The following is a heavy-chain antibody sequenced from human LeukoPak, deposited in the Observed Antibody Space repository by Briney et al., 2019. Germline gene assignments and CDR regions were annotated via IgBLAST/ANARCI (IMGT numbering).Heavy chain of an antibody. CDR1: GGSISSSNW. Sequence: ASETLSLTCAVSGGSISSSNWWSWVRQPPGKGLEWIGEIYHSGSTNYNPSLKSRVTISVDKSKNQFSLKLRSVTAADTAVYYCARAPGGGYYFDYWGQGTLVTVSS. CDR2: IYHSGST. V-gene: IGHV4-4*02. J-gene: IGHJ4*02. CDR3: ARAPGGGYYFDY. D-gene: IGHD3-10*01.